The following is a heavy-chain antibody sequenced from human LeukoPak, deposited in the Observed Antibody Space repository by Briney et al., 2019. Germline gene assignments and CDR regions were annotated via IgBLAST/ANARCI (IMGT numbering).Heavy chain of an antibody. CDR3: ARSADRVIRGAPPYYYYYVDV. D-gene: IGHD3-10*01. J-gene: IGHJ6*03. V-gene: IGHV4-59*01. CDR1: GGSISTYF. Sequence: SETLSLTCTVSGGSISTYFWSWIRQPPGKGLEWIGFGYYNGTTKYDPSLQSRVTISLDTSKNQFSLKLRSVSTADTAVYYCARSADRVIRGAPPYYYYYVDVWGKGTTVTVSS. CDR2: GYYNGTT.